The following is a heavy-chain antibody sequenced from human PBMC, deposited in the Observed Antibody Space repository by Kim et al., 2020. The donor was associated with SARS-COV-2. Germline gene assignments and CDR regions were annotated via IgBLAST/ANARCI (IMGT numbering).Heavy chain of an antibody. J-gene: IGHJ4*02. V-gene: IGHV4-34*01. D-gene: IGHD3-3*01. CDR3: ARGSGFLEWYTYYFDY. CDR1: GGSFSGYY. CDR2: INHSGST. Sequence: SETLSLTCAVYGGSFSGYYWSWIRQPPGKGLEWIGEINHSGSTNYNPSLKSRVTISVDTSKNQFSLKLSSVTAADTAVYYCARGSGFLEWYTYYFDYWGQGTLVTVSS.